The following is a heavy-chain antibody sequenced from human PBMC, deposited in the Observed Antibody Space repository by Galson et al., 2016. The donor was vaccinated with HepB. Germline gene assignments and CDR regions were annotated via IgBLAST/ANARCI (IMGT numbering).Heavy chain of an antibody. CDR2: IYSDGYT. J-gene: IGHJ5*02. D-gene: IGHD3-22*01. CDR3: AKGLYSSGYQNCLDP. CDR1: GITVSSSH. V-gene: IGHV3-66*01. Sequence: SLRLSCAASGITVSSSHMSWVRQAPGRGLEWVSLIYSDGYTYYADSVKGRFTISRDNAKNSLYLQMNSLRAEDTAVYYCAKGLYSSGYQNCLDPWGQGTLVTVSS.